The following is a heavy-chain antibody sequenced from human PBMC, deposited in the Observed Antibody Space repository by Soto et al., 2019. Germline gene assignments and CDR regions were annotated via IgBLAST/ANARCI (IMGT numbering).Heavy chain of an antibody. Sequence: GGSLRLSCAASGFTFSSYAMHWVRQAPGKGLEWVAVISYDGSNKYYADSVKGRFTISRDNSKNTLYLQMNSLRAEDTAVYYCARGEGPDIWFGELLYYWGQGTLVTVSS. CDR2: ISYDGSNK. CDR3: ARGEGPDIWFGELLYY. D-gene: IGHD3-10*01. J-gene: IGHJ4*02. V-gene: IGHV3-30*04. CDR1: GFTFSSYA.